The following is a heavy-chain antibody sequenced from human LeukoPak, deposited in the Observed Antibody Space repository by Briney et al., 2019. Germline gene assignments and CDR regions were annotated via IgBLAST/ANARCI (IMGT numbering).Heavy chain of an antibody. J-gene: IGHJ4*02. CDR1: GFTFSSYS. CDR2: ISSSSSYI. V-gene: IGHV3-21*01. Sequence: GGSLRLSCAASGFTFSSYSMNWVRQAPGKGLEWVSSISSSSSYIYYADSVKGRFTISRDNAKNSLYLQMNSLRAEDTAVYYCARDRSVAVAGTVMVYWGQGTLVTASS. D-gene: IGHD6-19*01. CDR3: ARDRSVAVAGTVMVY.